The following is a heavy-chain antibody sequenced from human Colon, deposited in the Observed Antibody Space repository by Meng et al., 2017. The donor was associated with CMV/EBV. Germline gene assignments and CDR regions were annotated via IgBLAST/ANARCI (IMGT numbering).Heavy chain of an antibody. D-gene: IGHD6-6*01. Sequence: GSLRLSCAASGFTFSSYAMSWVRQAPGKGLEWVSVIYSGGSSTYYADSVKGRFTISRDNSKNTLYLQMNSLRAEDTAVYYCAALYSSSSRPNFDYWGQGTLVTVSS. CDR2: IYSGGSST. CDR3: AALYSSSSRPNFDY. V-gene: IGHV3-23*03. J-gene: IGHJ4*02. CDR1: GFTFSSYA.